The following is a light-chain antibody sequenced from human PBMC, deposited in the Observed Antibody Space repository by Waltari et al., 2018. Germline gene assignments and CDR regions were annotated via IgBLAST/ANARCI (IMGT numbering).Light chain of an antibody. Sequence: EIVLTQSPGTLSLSPGARATLSCRASQSVSSSYLAWYQQKPGQAPSLLIYGASSRATGIPDRFSGSGSGTDFTLTISRLEPEDFAVYYCQQYGSSLITFGQGTRLEIK. CDR3: QQYGSSLIT. CDR2: GAS. CDR1: QSVSSSY. V-gene: IGKV3-20*01. J-gene: IGKJ5*01.